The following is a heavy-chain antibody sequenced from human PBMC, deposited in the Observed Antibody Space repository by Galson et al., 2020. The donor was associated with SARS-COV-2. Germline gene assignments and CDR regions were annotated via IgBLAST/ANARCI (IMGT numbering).Heavy chain of an antibody. CDR1: GFSLSTRRLT. CDR2: IDWDGDR. D-gene: IGHD6-19*01. J-gene: IGHJ4*02. V-gene: IGHV2-70*11. CDR3: ARIDSSGCRGNY. Sequence: RESGTPLVQPTQTLTLTCTFSGFSLSTRRLTVNWIRQPPGKALAWPARIDWDGDRYYSTSLKTRLTISKDTSKNQVVLTMTNMDPVDTATYYCARIDSSGCRGNYWGQGTLVTVAS.